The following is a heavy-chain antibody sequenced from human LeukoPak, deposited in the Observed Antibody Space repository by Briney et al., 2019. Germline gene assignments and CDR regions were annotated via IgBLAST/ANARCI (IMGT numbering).Heavy chain of an antibody. J-gene: IGHJ4*02. CDR2: ISIYSGNT. CDR1: GYTFSNYG. V-gene: IGHV1-18*01. D-gene: IGHD2-21*02. Sequence: ASVKVSCKASGYTFSNYGINWVRQAPGQGLEWMGWISIYSGNTNYAQRVQGRITMTTDTSTNTAYMELSRLRSDDTAVYYCARAAYCGGDCYKDYFDYWGQGTLVTVSS. CDR3: ARAAYCGGDCYKDYFDY.